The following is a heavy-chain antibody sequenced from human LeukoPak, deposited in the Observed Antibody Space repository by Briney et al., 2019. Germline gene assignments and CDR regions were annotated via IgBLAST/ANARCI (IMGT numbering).Heavy chain of an antibody. Sequence: PSETLSLTCAVSGGSISSSNWWSWVRQPPGKGLEWIGEIYHSGSTNYNPSLKSRVTISVDKSKNQFSLKLSSVTAADTAVYFCARGPYSYDSSGAFDIWGQGTMVTVSS. D-gene: IGHD3-22*01. CDR2: IYHSGST. CDR1: GGSISSSNW. J-gene: IGHJ3*02. V-gene: IGHV4-4*02. CDR3: ARGPYSYDSSGAFDI.